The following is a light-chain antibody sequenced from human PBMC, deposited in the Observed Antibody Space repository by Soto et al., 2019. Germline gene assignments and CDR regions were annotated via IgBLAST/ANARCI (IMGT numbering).Light chain of an antibody. CDR3: QQSFSTPPT. Sequence: DIQMTQSPSSLSASVGDRVTITCRASQTLNSYLNWYQQKPPKAPKLLIYAASRLQSGVPSRFNGSGTTTDFTLTIASLQPEDFATYFCQQSFSTPPTFGLGTKL. J-gene: IGKJ2*01. V-gene: IGKV1-39*01. CDR1: QTLNSY. CDR2: AAS.